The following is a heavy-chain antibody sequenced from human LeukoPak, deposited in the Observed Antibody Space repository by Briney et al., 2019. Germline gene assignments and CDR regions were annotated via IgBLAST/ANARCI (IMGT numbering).Heavy chain of an antibody. CDR1: GFTFSSYA. J-gene: IGHJ4*02. CDR2: ISGSGDTT. Sequence: GSLRLSCAASGFTFSSYAMGWVRQAPGKGLEWVSSISGSGDTTYYADSVKGRFTISRDNAKNSLYLQMNSLRAEDTAVYYCARDVGTSIAARPIDYWGQGTLVTVSS. V-gene: IGHV3-23*01. CDR3: ARDVGTSIAARPIDY. D-gene: IGHD6-6*01.